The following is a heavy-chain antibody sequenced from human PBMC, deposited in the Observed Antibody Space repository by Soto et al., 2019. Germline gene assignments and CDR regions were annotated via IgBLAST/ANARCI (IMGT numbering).Heavy chain of an antibody. J-gene: IGHJ5*02. V-gene: IGHV4-34*01. Sequence: ASETLSLTCAVYGGSFSGYYWSWIRQPPGKGLEWIGEINHSGSTNYNPSLKSRVTISVDTSKNQFSLKLSSVTAADTAVYYCAREGRTMVRGVIIRNNWFDPWGQGTLVTVSS. CDR2: INHSGST. CDR1: GGSFSGYY. CDR3: AREGRTMVRGVIIRNNWFDP. D-gene: IGHD3-10*01.